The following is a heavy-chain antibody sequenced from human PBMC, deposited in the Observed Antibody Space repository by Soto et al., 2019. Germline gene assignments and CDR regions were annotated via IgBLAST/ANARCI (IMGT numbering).Heavy chain of an antibody. CDR2: INTLSTAI. V-gene: IGHV3-11*01. D-gene: IGHD6-19*01. CDR3: ARRLQWQLRPLDS. J-gene: IGHJ4*02. Sequence: XGSLRLSCEGSGFTFNDYYMTWIRQAPGKGLEWVAYINTLSTAIYYADSVKGRFTISRDNAKNSLYLQMNGLRAEATATYYCARRLQWQLRPLDSWGRGTLVTVS. CDR1: GFTFNDYY.